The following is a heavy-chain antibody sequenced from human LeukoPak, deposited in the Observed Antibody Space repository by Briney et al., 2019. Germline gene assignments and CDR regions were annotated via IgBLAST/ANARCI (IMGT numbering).Heavy chain of an antibody. CDR2: INHSGST. J-gene: IGHJ4*02. Sequence: SETLSLTCAVYGGSFSGYYWSWIRQPPGKGLEWIGEINHSGSTNYNPSLKSRVTISVDTSKNQFSLKLGSVTAADTAVYYCASPHPYYYDSSGYDYWGQGTLVTVSS. V-gene: IGHV4-34*01. CDR3: ASPHPYYYDSSGYDY. D-gene: IGHD3-22*01. CDR1: GGSFSGYY.